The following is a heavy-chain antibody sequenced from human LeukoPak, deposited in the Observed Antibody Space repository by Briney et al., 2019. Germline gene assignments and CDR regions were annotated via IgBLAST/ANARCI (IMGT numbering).Heavy chain of an antibody. D-gene: IGHD3-10*01. CDR2: ISGSGGST. Sequence: GGSLRLSCAASGFTFSSYAMSWVRQAPGKGLEWVSAISGSGGSTYYADSVKGRFTISRDNSKNTLYLQMNSLRAEDTAVYYCARGGHGSGDSHFDYWGQGTLVTVSS. J-gene: IGHJ4*02. CDR3: ARGGHGSGDSHFDY. CDR1: GFTFSSYA. V-gene: IGHV3-23*01.